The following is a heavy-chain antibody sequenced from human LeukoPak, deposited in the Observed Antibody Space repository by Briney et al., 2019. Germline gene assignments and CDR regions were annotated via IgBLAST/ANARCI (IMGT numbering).Heavy chain of an antibody. V-gene: IGHV3-48*01. J-gene: IGHJ4*02. Sequence: GGSLRLSCAASGFPLSSYSMNWVRQAPGKGLEWVSYISSSGSAIYYVDSVKGRFTVSRDNAKNSLFLQMNSPRAEDTAVYYCVRVKGSYFDYWGQGALVTVSS. CDR3: VRVKGSYFDY. CDR1: GFPLSSYS. D-gene: IGHD2-15*01. CDR2: ISSSGSAI.